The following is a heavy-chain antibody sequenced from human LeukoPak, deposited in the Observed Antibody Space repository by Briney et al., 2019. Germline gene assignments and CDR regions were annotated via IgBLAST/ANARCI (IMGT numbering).Heavy chain of an antibody. V-gene: IGHV5-51*01. CDR2: IYPGDSDT. Sequence: GESLKISCKGSGYSFTSYWIGWVRQMPGKGLEWMGIIYPGDSDTRYSPSFQGQVTIPADKSISTAYLQWSSLKASDTAMYYCARSTYYDFWSGQLSDAFDIWGQGTMVTVSS. CDR3: ARSTYYDFWSGQLSDAFDI. D-gene: IGHD3-3*01. J-gene: IGHJ3*02. CDR1: GYSFTSYW.